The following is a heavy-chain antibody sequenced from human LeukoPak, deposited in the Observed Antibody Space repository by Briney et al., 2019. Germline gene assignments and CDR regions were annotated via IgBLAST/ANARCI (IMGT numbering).Heavy chain of an antibody. Sequence: ASVKVSCKASGGTFSSYAISWVRQAPGQGLEWMGGIIPIFGTANYAQKFQGRVTITADETTSTAYMELSSLRSEDTAVYYCARDPYCGGDCYSYYYYGMDVWGQGTTVTVSS. CDR3: ARDPYCGGDCYSYYYYGMDV. V-gene: IGHV1-69*13. J-gene: IGHJ6*02. D-gene: IGHD2-21*02. CDR2: IIPIFGTA. CDR1: GGTFSSYA.